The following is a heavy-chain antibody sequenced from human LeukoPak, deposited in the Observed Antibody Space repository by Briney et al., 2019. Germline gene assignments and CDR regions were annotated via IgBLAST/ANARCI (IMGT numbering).Heavy chain of an antibody. D-gene: IGHD3-22*01. CDR1: GFTVSSNY. J-gene: IGHJ3*02. CDR3: ARSLAYYYDSSCYYPAAFDI. V-gene: IGHV3-66*01. CDR2: ISSGGNT. Sequence: GGSLRLSCAASGFTVSSNYMSWVRQAPGKGLERVSVISSGGNTYYADYVKGRFTISRDNSKNTLYLQMNSLRAEDTAVYYCARSLAYYYDSSCYYPAAFDIWGQGTMVTVSS.